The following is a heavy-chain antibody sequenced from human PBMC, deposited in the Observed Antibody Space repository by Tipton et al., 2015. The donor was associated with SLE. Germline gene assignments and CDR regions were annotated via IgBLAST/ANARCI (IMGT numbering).Heavy chain of an antibody. Sequence: TLSLTCTVSGGSISGYYWSWIRQPAGKGLEWIGRIYSSGSTIYNPSLKSRLTLSLDTSKNQFSLRVSSVTAADTAVYYCARHRNPYDTSGYCDVVSKWGQGTLVTVAS. D-gene: IGHD3-22*01. V-gene: IGHV4-4*07. CDR2: IYSSGST. J-gene: IGHJ4*02. CDR1: GGSISGYY. CDR3: ARHRNPYDTSGYCDVVSK.